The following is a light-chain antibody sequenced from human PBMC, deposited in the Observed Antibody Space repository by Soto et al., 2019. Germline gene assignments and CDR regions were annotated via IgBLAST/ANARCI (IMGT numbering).Light chain of an antibody. CDR2: DAS. CDR3: QQYKSYST. Sequence: DIQLTQSPSTLPASVGDRVTLTCRASQSLNSRLAWYQQRPGKAPELLIYDASTLESGVPSRFSGSGSGTEFTLTINNLQPDDLATYICQQYKSYSTFGRGTKVDIK. CDR1: QSLNSR. J-gene: IGKJ1*01. V-gene: IGKV1-5*01.